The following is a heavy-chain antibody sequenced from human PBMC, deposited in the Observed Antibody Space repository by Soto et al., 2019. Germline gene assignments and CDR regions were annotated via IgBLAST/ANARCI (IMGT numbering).Heavy chain of an antibody. CDR1: GFTFSNAW. CDR3: TTVPMDIVVVPAAIRDY. CDR2: IKSKTDGGTT. J-gene: IGHJ4*02. Sequence: GGSLRLSCAASGFTFSNAWMSWVRQAPGKGLEWVGRIKSKTDGGTTDYAAPVKGRFTISRDDSKNTLYLQMNSLKTEDTAVYYCTTVPMDIVVVPAAIRDYWGQGTLVTVSS. D-gene: IGHD2-2*03. V-gene: IGHV3-15*01.